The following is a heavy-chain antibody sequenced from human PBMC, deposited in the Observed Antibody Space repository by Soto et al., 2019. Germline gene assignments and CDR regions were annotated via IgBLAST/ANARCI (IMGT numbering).Heavy chain of an antibody. Sequence: ASVKVSCKASGYTFTGYYMHWVRHAPGQGLEWMGWINPNSGGTNYAQKFQGWVTMTRDTSISTAYMELSRLRSDDTAVYYCARGEPGGYYYYYYRMDVWGQGTTVTVSS. V-gene: IGHV1-2*04. CDR1: GYTFTGYY. CDR2: INPNSGGT. J-gene: IGHJ6*02. D-gene: IGHD2-2*01. CDR3: ARGEPGGYYYYYYRMDV.